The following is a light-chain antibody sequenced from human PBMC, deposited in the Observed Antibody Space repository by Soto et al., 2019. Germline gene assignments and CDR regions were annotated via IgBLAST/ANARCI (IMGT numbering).Light chain of an antibody. V-gene: IGKV3-15*01. Sequence: EIVMTQSPATLSVSPGERATLSCRASQSVSSNLAWYQQKPGQAPRLLIYGASTRATGIPARFSGSGSGTEFTLTISSLQSEDFAVYYCQLYGSSPMYTFGQGTTLELK. CDR1: QSVSSN. CDR2: GAS. J-gene: IGKJ2*01. CDR3: QLYGSSPMYT.